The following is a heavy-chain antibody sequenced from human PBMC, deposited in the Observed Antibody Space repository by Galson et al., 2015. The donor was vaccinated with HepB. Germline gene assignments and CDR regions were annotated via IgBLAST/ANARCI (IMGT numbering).Heavy chain of an antibody. CDR3: VRERSGGYFDY. CDR2: INTYNGDT. Sequence: SVKVSCKASGYTFTNYFIHWVRQAPGQGLEWTVIINTYNGDTVSAQNFQGRLTVTRDTSTSTVYMELTSLSSEDTAVYFCVRERSGGYFDYWGQGTPVTVSS. V-gene: IGHV1-46*01. D-gene: IGHD1-26*01. J-gene: IGHJ4*02. CDR1: GYTFTNYF.